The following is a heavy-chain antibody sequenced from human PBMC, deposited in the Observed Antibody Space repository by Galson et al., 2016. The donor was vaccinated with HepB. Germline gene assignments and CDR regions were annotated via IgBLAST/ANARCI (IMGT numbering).Heavy chain of an antibody. CDR2: LSGSGRDT. CDR1: GFTFSGFA. CDR3: KGGSGFYGWYLDV. V-gene: IGHV3-23*01. Sequence: SLRLSCAASGFTFSGFAMSWVRQAPGKGLEWVSALSGSGRDTYYADSVKGRFSISRDNSKDTLYLQMNSLRAEDTALYCVKGGSGFYGWYLDVWGRGTLVTVSS. D-gene: IGHD6-19*01. J-gene: IGHJ2*01.